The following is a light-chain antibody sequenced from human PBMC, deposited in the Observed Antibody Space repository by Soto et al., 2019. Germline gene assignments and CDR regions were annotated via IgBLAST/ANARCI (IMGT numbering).Light chain of an antibody. Sequence: EIVMTQSPTILSVSPGERATLSCRASQSVSSNLAWYQQKPGQAPRLLIYGVYTRAPGIPARFSGSGSGTEFTLTISSLQSEDFAVYYCQHYYTSYTTFGQGTKVEIK. CDR2: GVY. CDR1: QSVSSN. CDR3: QHYYTSYTT. J-gene: IGKJ1*01. V-gene: IGKV3D-15*01.